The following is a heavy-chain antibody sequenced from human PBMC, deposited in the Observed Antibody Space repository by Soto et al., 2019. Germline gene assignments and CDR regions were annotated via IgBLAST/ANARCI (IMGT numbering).Heavy chain of an antibody. CDR1: GVTFSTYW. CDR3: ARDLGS. J-gene: IGHJ5*02. V-gene: IGHV3-74*01. CDR2: INGDGSST. D-gene: IGHD3-16*01. Sequence: EVQLVESGGGLVQPGGSLRLSCAASGVTFSTYWMHWVRQAPGKGLVWVSRINGDGSSTAYADSVKGRFTISRDNAKKTLFLQMNNLRAEDTAMYYCARDLGSWGQGTLVTVSS.